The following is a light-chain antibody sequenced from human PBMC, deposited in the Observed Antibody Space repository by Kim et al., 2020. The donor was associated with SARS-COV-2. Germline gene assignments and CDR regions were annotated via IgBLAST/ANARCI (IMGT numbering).Light chain of an antibody. CDR1: QSVSID. Sequence: APGERVALSCRASQSVSIDLAWYQQKPGQAPRLLISAASSRATGIPARFSGSGSGTEFTLTISSLQSEDFAIYYCQQYNTWPRTFGQGTKVDIK. CDR3: QQYNTWPRT. CDR2: AAS. J-gene: IGKJ1*01. V-gene: IGKV3-15*01.